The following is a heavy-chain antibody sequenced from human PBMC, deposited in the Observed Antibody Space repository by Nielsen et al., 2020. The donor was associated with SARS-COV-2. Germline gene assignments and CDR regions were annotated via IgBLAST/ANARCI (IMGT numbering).Heavy chain of an antibody. CDR2: IKQDGSEK. Sequence: GGSLRLSCAASGFTFSSYCMSWVRQAPGKGLEWVANIKQDGSEKYYVDSVKGRFTISRDNAKNTLYLQMNSLRAEDTAVYYCARAFEELGYCSSTSCPFDYWGQGTLVTVSS. V-gene: IGHV3-7*01. CDR3: ARAFEELGYCSSTSCPFDY. J-gene: IGHJ4*02. CDR1: GFTFSSYC. D-gene: IGHD2-2*01.